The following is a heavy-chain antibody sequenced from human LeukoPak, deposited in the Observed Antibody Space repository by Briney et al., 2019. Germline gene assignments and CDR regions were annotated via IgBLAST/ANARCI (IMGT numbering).Heavy chain of an antibody. Sequence: SQTLSLTCAISGDSVSSNSAAWNWIRQSPSRGLEWLGRTYYRSKWYNDYAVSVKSRITINPDTSKNQFSLQLNSVTPEDTAVYYCARGAGDSSGYYSSGGYYYYYMDVWGKGTTVTVSS. J-gene: IGHJ6*03. CDR3: ARGAGDSSGYYSSGGYYYYYMDV. D-gene: IGHD3-22*01. CDR1: GDSVSSNSAA. CDR2: TYYRSKWYN. V-gene: IGHV6-1*01.